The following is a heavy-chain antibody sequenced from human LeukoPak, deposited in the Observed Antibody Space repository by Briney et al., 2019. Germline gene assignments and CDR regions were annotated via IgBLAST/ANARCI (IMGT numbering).Heavy chain of an antibody. D-gene: IGHD3-22*01. CDR1: GFTFSSYA. CDR3: AKDRKYYYDIIGPGDAFDI. Sequence: PGGSLRLSCAASGFTFSSYAMSWVRQAPGKGLEWVSAISGSGGSTYYADSVKGRFTISRDNSKNTLYLQMNSLRAEDTAVYYCAKDRKYYYDIIGPGDAFDIWGQGTMVTVSS. J-gene: IGHJ3*02. V-gene: IGHV3-23*01. CDR2: ISGSGGST.